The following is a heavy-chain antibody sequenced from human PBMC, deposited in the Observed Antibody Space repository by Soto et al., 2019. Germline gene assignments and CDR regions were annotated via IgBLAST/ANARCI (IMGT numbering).Heavy chain of an antibody. V-gene: IGHV1-8*01. CDR1: GYTFTSYD. J-gene: IGHJ4*02. D-gene: IGHD2-15*01. CDR3: ARAYSPLVAATPDY. Sequence: ASVKVSCKASGYTFTSYDINWVRQATGQGLEWMGWMNPNSGNTGYAQKFQGRVTMTRNNSISTAYMELSSLRSEDTAVYYCARAYSPLVAATPDYWGQGTLVTVSS. CDR2: MNPNSGNT.